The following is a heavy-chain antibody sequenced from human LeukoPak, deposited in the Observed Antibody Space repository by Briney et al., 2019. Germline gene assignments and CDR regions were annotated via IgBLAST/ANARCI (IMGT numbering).Heavy chain of an antibody. V-gene: IGHV1-8*01. CDR2: MNPNSGNT. J-gene: IGHJ5*02. D-gene: IGHD6-6*01. CDR1: GYTFTSYD. Sequence: ASVKVSCKASGYTFTSYDINWVRPATGQGLEWMGWMNPNSGNTGYAQKFQGRVTMTRNTSISTAYMELSSLRSEDTAVYYCARVRFISIAARPRGTNWFDPWGQGTLVTVSS. CDR3: ARVRFISIAARPRGTNWFDP.